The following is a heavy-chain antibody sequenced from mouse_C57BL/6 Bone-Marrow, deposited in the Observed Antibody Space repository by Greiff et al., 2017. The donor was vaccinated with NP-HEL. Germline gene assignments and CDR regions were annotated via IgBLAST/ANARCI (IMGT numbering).Heavy chain of an antibody. CDR2: IYPGNSDT. D-gene: IGHD4-1*01. J-gene: IGHJ4*01. V-gene: IGHV1-5*01. Sequence: EVQLKESGPVLARPGASVKMSCKTSGYTFTSYWMHWVKQRPGQGLEWIGAIYPGNSDTSYNQKFKGKAKLTAVTSASTAYMELSSLTNEDSAVYYCTRRWAPYAMDYWGQGTSVTVSS. CDR1: GYTFTSYW. CDR3: TRRWAPYAMDY.